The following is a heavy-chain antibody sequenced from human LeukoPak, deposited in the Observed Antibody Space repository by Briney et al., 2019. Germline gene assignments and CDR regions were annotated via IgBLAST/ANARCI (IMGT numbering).Heavy chain of an antibody. D-gene: IGHD1-26*01. Sequence: GGSLSLSCVTSGFTFSNYYMTWIRQAPGKGLEWVSYISGTGNSKYYADSVKGRFTISRDNAKNSLYLQMSSLRAEDTAIYYCARDYSGSEYFFDYWGQGSLVTVSS. CDR1: GFTFSNYY. V-gene: IGHV3-11*01. CDR2: ISGTGNSK. J-gene: IGHJ4*02. CDR3: ARDYSGSEYFFDY.